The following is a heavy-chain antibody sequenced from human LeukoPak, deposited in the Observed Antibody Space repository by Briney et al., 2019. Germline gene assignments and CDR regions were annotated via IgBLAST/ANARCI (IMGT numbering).Heavy chain of an antibody. CDR1: GDSISSSHYY. Sequence: ETLSLTCTVSGDSISSSHYYWGWFRQAPGKGLEWVSTLSASGYNTYYGDSVKGRFTISRDNSKNTLYLQMNSLRAEDTAVYYCAKAHSSSWYPHFDYWGQGTLVTVSS. CDR2: LSASGYNT. CDR3: AKAHSSSWYPHFDY. V-gene: IGHV3-23*01. D-gene: IGHD6-13*01. J-gene: IGHJ4*02.